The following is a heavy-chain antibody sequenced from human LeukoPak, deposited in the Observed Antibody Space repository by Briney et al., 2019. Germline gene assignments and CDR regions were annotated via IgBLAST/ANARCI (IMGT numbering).Heavy chain of an antibody. Sequence: PGGSLRLSCAASGFTFSTYGMRWVRQAPGKGLEWVSAISHSGGSTYYADSVKGRFTISRDNSKNTLHLQMNSLRAEDTAVYYCAKERYYDSSGYPYFDYWGQGTLVTVSS. D-gene: IGHD3-22*01. J-gene: IGHJ4*02. CDR3: AKERYYDSSGYPYFDY. V-gene: IGHV3-23*01. CDR2: ISHSGGST. CDR1: GFTFSTYG.